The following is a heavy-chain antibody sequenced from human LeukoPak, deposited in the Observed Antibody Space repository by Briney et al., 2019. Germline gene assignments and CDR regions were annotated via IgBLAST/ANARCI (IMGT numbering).Heavy chain of an antibody. Sequence: PGGSLRLSCAASGFTVSSNYMSWVRQAPGKGLEWVSVIYSGGSTYYADSVKGRFTISRDNSKNTLYLQMNSLRAEDTAVYYCARGWQQLPTEYFQHWGQGTLVTVSS. CDR2: IYSGGST. CDR1: GFTVSSNY. J-gene: IGHJ1*01. D-gene: IGHD6-13*01. CDR3: ARGWQQLPTEYFQH. V-gene: IGHV3-53*01.